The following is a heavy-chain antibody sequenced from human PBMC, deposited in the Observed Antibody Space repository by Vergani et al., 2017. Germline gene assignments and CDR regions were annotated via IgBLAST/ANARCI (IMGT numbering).Heavy chain of an antibody. J-gene: IGHJ3*02. V-gene: IGHV3-49*03. D-gene: IGHD3-10*01. CDR1: GFTFGYYA. CDR2: IRSKAYGQAT. Sequence: EVQLVESGGDLVQPGRSLRLSCTASGFTFGYYAMDWFRQAPGQGLEWVGGIRSKAYGQATIYAASVKGRFTISRDDSKSIAYLQMNNPQTEDTAMYYCVRDQVTMLRGSDALDIWGQGTMVTVSS. CDR3: VRDQVTMLRGSDALDI.